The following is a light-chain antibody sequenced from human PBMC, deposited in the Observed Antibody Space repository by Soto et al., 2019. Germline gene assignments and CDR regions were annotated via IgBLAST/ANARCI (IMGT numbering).Light chain of an antibody. CDR1: SSDVGGYNY. J-gene: IGLJ2*01. CDR2: EVT. V-gene: IGLV2-8*01. CDR3: TSHAGITNVV. Sequence: QSALTQPPSASGSPGQSVTISCTGTSSDVGGYNYVSWYQQHLGKAPKLMIYEVTKRPSGVPDRFSGSKSGNTASLTVSGLQAEDEADYYCTSHAGITNVVFGGGTKLTVL.